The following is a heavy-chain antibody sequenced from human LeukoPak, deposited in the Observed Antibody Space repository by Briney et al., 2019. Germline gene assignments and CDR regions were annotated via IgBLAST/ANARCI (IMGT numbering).Heavy chain of an antibody. D-gene: IGHD3-3*01. CDR2: MNPNSGNT. J-gene: IGHJ6*03. CDR1: GYTFTSYD. Sequence: ASVKVSCKASGYTFTSYDINWVRQATGQGLEWMGWMNPNSGNTGYAQKFQGRVTITRNTSISTAYMELSSLRSEDTAVYYCARGGNPKTTYHDFWSGCYTSYYYYMDVWGKGTTVTVSS. V-gene: IGHV1-8*03. CDR3: ARGGNPKTTYHDFWSGCYTSYYYYMDV.